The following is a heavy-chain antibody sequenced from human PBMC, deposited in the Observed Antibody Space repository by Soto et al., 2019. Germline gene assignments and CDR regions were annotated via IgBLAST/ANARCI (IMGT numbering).Heavy chain of an antibody. Sequence: GGSLRLSCAASGFTFSSYSMNWVRQAPGKGLEWVSSISSSSSYIYYADSVKGRFTISRDNAKNSLYLQMNSLRAEDTAVYYCARDPNTIIEDAFDIWGQGTMVTVSS. CDR2: ISSSSSYI. J-gene: IGHJ3*02. V-gene: IGHV3-21*01. CDR3: ARDPNTIIEDAFDI. CDR1: GFTFSSYS. D-gene: IGHD5-12*01.